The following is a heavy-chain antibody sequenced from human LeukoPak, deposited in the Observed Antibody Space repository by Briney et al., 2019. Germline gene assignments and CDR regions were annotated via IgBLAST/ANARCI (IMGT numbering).Heavy chain of an antibody. CDR2: ISSDGSDK. Sequence: GRFLRLSCAASGFTFSTYGMHWVRQAPGKGLEWVAVISSDGSDKYYTDSVKGRFTISRDNSKNTLYLQMSSLRADDTALYYCAKERLGATTPNPDYWGQGTLVTVSS. D-gene: IGHD1-26*01. V-gene: IGHV3-30*18. CDR3: AKERLGATTPNPDY. J-gene: IGHJ4*02. CDR1: GFTFSTYG.